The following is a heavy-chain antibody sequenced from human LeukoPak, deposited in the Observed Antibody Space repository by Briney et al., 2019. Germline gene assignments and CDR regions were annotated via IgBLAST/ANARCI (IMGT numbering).Heavy chain of an antibody. CDR1: GGSISSSSYY. CDR3: ASTQDAFDI. J-gene: IGHJ3*02. V-gene: IGHV4-39*07. CDR2: IYYSGST. Sequence: PSETLSLTCTVSGGSISSSSYYWGWIRQPPGKGLEWIGSIYYSGSTYYNPSLKRRITISVDTSKNQFSLNLTSVTAADTAVYYCASTQDAFDIWGQGTMVTVSS.